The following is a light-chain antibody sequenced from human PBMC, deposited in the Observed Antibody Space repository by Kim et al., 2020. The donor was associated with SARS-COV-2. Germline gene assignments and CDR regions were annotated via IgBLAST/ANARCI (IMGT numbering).Light chain of an antibody. J-gene: IGKJ2*01. CDR3: QQYGTLPYT. CDR2: GAS. Sequence: LPPREGAPLSCGARHGVASRYVAGYQLKPGQAPRLHILGASSWAAGVPDRFTGSGSGTDFTLTISSLEPEDFAMYYCQQYGTLPYTFGQGTKLEI. V-gene: IGKV3-20*01. CDR1: HGVASRY.